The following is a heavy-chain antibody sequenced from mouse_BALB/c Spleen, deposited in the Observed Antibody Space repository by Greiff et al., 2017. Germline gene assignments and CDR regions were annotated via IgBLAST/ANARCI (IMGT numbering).Heavy chain of an antibody. CDR1: GFSLTSYG. J-gene: IGHJ4*01. V-gene: IGHV2-2*02. Sequence: QVQLKESGPGLVQPSQSLSITCTVSGFSLTSYGVHWVRQSPGKGLEWLGVIWSGGSTDYNAAFISRLSISKDNSKSQVFFKMNSLQANDTAIYYCAIYYYGSSYAMDYWGQGTSVTVSS. CDR2: IWSGGST. CDR3: AIYYYGSSYAMDY. D-gene: IGHD1-1*01.